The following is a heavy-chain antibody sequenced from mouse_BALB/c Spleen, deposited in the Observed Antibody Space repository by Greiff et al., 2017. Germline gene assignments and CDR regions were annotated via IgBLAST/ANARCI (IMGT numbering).Heavy chain of an antibody. CDR2: IWSGGST. J-gene: IGHJ3*01. Sequence: QVQLQQSGPGLVQPSQSLSITCTVSGFSLTSYGVHWVRQSPGKGLEWLGVIWSGGSTDYNAAFISRLSISKDNSKSQVFFKMNSLQANDTAIYYCASPIHYLEGFAYWGQGTLVTVSA. V-gene: IGHV2-2*02. CDR3: ASPIHYLEGFAY. D-gene: IGHD1-2*01. CDR1: GFSLTSYG.